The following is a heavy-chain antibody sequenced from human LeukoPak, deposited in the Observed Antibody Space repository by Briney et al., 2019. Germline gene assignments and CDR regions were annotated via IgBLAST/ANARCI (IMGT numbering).Heavy chain of an antibody. V-gene: IGHV3-33*01. CDR3: ARLKIDGTHFDY. J-gene: IGHJ4*02. Sequence: QSGGSLRLSCAASGFTFSSYGMHWVRQAPGKGLEWVAVIWYDGSNKYYADSVKGRFTISGDSSKNTLYLQMNSLRAEDTAVYYCARLKIDGTHFDYWGQGTLVTVSS. CDR2: IWYDGSNK. CDR1: GFTFSSYG. D-gene: IGHD3-9*01.